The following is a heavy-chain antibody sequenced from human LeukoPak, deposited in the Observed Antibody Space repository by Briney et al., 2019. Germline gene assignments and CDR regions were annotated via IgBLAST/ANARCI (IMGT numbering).Heavy chain of an antibody. V-gene: IGHV5-51*01. CDR3: ATPRVTSSQDYYYYGMDV. D-gene: IGHD2-2*01. Sequence: GESLKISCKGSGYSFTSYWIGWVRQMPGKGLEWMGIIYPGDFDTRYSPSFQGQVTISADKSISTAYLQWSSLKASDTAIYYCATPRVTSSQDYYYYGMDVWGQGTTVTVSS. CDR2: IYPGDFDT. CDR1: GYSFTSYW. J-gene: IGHJ6*02.